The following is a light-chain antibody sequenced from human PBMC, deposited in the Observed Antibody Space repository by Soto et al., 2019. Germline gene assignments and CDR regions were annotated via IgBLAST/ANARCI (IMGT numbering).Light chain of an antibody. Sequence: QSALTQPPSASGAPGQRVTISCSGSGSNIGSNPVTWYQQLPRTAPKLLIYNTNQRPSGLPDRFSGSKSGTSASLAISGLQSEDEADYYCATWDDSLNGPVFGGGTKLTVL. J-gene: IGLJ3*02. V-gene: IGLV1-44*01. CDR2: NTN. CDR1: GSNIGSNP. CDR3: ATWDDSLNGPV.